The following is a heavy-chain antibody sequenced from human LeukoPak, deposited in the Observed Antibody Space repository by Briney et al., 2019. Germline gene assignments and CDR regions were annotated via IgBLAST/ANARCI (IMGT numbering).Heavy chain of an antibody. J-gene: IGHJ4*01. CDR2: INPGDGSTT. V-gene: IGHV3-74*01. D-gene: IGHD2-8*02. CDR3: VRDGMGTAPYDL. CDR1: GFTMSNYW. Sequence: PRGSLRLSCAGSGFTMSNYWMNWVRQAPGEGLVWVSHINPGDGSTTGYADSVKGRFTVSRDNAKNTLYLQMTSLKDGDTAVYYCVRDGMGTAPYDLWGQGTLVTVSS.